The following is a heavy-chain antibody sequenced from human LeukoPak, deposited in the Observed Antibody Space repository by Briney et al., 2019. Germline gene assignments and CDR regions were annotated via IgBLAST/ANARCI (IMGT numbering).Heavy chain of an antibody. V-gene: IGHV3-23*01. CDR1: GFTFGSYW. CDR3: AKRREGAFDY. D-gene: IGHD1-26*01. CDR2: ISGSDSNT. Sequence: GGSLRLSCAASGFTFGSYWMSWVRQAPGKGLDWVSAISGSDSNTYYADSVKGRFTISRDNSKNTLYLQMNSLRAEDTAIYYCAKRREGAFDYWGQGTLVTVSS. J-gene: IGHJ4*02.